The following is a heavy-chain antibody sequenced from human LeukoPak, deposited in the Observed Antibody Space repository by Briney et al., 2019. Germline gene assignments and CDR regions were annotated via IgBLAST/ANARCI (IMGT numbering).Heavy chain of an antibody. CDR2: INHSGST. CDR3: ARFIPLPYCSSTSCHYRDDAFDI. Sequence: PSETLSLTCAVYGGSFSGYYWGWIRQPPGKGLEWIGEINHSGSTNYNPSLKSRVTISVDTSKNQFSLKLSSVTAADTAVYYCARFIPLPYCSSTSCHYRDDAFDIWGQGTMVTVSS. D-gene: IGHD2-2*01. CDR1: GGSFSGYY. V-gene: IGHV4-34*01. J-gene: IGHJ3*02.